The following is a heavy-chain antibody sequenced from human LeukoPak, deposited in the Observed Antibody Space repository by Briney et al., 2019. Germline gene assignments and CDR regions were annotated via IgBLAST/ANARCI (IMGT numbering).Heavy chain of an antibody. CDR3: ARTSSSQYYYDSSGIFDS. D-gene: IGHD3-22*01. J-gene: IGHJ4*02. CDR1: GGSFSGYY. Sequence: SETLSLTCAVYGGSFSGYYWSWIRQPPGKGLEWIGRIYASGSTNYNPSLKSRVTMSVDTSKNQFSLKLSSVTAADTAVYYCARTSSSQYYYDSSGIFDSWGQGTLVTVSS. CDR2: IYASGST. V-gene: IGHV4-59*10.